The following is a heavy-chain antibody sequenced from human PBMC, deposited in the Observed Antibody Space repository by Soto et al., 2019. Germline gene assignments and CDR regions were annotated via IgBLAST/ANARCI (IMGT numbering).Heavy chain of an antibody. J-gene: IGHJ6*02. CDR2: INPTSGGT. Sequence: QEQLVQSGAEVKKPGASVKVSCKASGYTFSGYYIHWLRQAPGQGLEWMGWINPTSGGTNYAQKFQGRVTVTRDTPTSTADMELSRLTSDDTAVEYCARSLTEGYCTITGYYKRPLYGMDVWGQGTTVTVSS. CDR1: GYTFSGYY. D-gene: IGHD2-2*02. V-gene: IGHV1-2*02. CDR3: ARSLTEGYCTITGYYKRPLYGMDV.